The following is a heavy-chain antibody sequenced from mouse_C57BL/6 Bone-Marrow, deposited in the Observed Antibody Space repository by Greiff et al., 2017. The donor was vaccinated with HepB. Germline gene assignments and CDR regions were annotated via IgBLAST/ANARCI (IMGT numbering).Heavy chain of an antibody. J-gene: IGHJ2*01. Sequence: QVQLQQSGAELVKPGASVKISCKASGYAFSSYWMNWVKQRPGKGLEWIGQIYPGDGDTHYNGKFKGKATLTADKSSSTAYMQLSSLTSEDSAVYFCARERVRGQSNGWLLRPYYFDYWGQGTTLTVSS. V-gene: IGHV1-80*01. CDR1: GYAFSSYW. CDR3: ARERVRGQSNGWLLRPYYFDY. CDR2: IYPGDGDT. D-gene: IGHD2-3*01.